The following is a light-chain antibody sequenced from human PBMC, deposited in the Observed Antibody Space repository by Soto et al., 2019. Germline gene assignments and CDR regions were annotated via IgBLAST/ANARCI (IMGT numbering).Light chain of an antibody. J-gene: IGLJ1*01. CDR1: SSDVGAYIY. CDR3: CSYTSSRTYV. Sequence: QSVLTQPASVSGSPGQSITISCTGTSSDVGAYIYVSWYQHHPGKAPKVMIYEVTNRPSGVSDRFSGSKSGNTASLTISGLQADDEADYYCCSYTSSRTYVFGTGTKVTVL. V-gene: IGLV2-14*01. CDR2: EVT.